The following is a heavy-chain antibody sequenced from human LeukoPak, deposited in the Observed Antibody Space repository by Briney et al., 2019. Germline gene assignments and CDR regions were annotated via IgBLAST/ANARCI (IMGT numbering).Heavy chain of an antibody. D-gene: IGHD1-26*01. Sequence: PSETLSLTCAVYGGSFSGYYWSWLRQPPGKGLEWIGEINHSGSTNYNPSLKSRVTISVDTSNNQFSLKLSSVTAADTAVYYCARDTVGATFPGAFDIWGQGTMVTVSS. CDR2: INHSGST. CDR3: ARDTVGATFPGAFDI. V-gene: IGHV4-34*01. CDR1: GGSFSGYY. J-gene: IGHJ3*02.